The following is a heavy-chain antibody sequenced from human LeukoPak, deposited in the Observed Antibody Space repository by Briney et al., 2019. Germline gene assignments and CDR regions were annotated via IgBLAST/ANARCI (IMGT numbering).Heavy chain of an antibody. CDR1: GGSISSYY. CDR2: IYTSGST. Sequence: SETLSLTCTVSGGSISSYYRSWIRQPPGKGLEWIGYIYTSGSTNYNPSLKSRVTISVDTFKNQFSLKLSSVTAADTAVYYCARQRVGIAAAGSPYYYYYYMDVWGKGTTVTVSS. V-gene: IGHV4-4*09. D-gene: IGHD6-13*01. J-gene: IGHJ6*03. CDR3: ARQRVGIAAAGSPYYYYYYMDV.